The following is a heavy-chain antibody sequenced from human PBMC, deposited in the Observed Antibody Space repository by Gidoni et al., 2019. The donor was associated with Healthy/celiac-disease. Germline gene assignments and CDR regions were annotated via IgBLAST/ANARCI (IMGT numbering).Heavy chain of an antibody. Sequence: EVQLVESGGGVVQPGGSLRLSCAASGFTFSRYWMTWVRQAPGQGLEWVANIKEDGSQKYHVDSVRGRFTISRDNAKNSLYLHMSSLRAADTAVYYCARVVTSMMRLETVDGFDMWGQGTKVTVSS. V-gene: IGHV3-7*01. CDR2: IKEDGSQK. J-gene: IGHJ3*02. CDR1: GFTFSRYW. D-gene: IGHD3-22*01. CDR3: ARVVTSMMRLETVDGFDM.